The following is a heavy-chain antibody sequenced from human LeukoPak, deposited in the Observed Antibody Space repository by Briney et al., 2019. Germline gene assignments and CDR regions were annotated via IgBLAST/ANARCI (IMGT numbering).Heavy chain of an antibody. D-gene: IGHD1-26*01. V-gene: IGHV3-9*03. Sequence: GGSLRLSCAASGFTFDEYAMHWVRQPPGKGLEWVSGISWNSYETGYADSVKGRFTISRDNAKNSLYLQMNSLRAEDMALYYRAKGVGTSYHYHMDVWGKGTTVIVSS. CDR2: ISWNSYET. J-gene: IGHJ6*03. CDR1: GFTFDEYA. CDR3: AKGVGTSYHYHMDV.